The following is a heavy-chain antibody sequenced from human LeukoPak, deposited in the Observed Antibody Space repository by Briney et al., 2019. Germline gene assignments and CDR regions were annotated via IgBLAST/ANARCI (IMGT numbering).Heavy chain of an antibody. CDR1: GFTFSTYA. D-gene: IGHD2-21*02. CDR3: AKARGFAVVTAIDS. Sequence: GGSLRLSCAASGFTFSTYAMNWVCQAPGKGLEWVSVISVRGDGTCYADSVKGRFSISRDTSKSTLSLQMNRLRAEDTAVYYCAKARGFAVVTAIDSGGQGTLVTVSS. CDR2: ISVRGDGT. V-gene: IGHV3-23*01. J-gene: IGHJ4*02.